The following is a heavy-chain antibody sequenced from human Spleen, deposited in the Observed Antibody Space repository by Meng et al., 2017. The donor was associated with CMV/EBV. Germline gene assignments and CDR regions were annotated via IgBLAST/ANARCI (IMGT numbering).Heavy chain of an antibody. J-gene: IGHJ3*02. CDR3: ARDRATGRGLDI. CDR2: ISRSSADI. CDR1: GFSFSAYT. D-gene: IGHD1-1*01. Sequence: GGSLRLSCAASGFSFSAYTINWVRQAPGKGLEWVSSISRSSADIYYSDSLKGRFSISRDNAKNSLFLQMNGLRAEDTALYYCARDRATGRGLDIWGQGTMVTVSS. V-gene: IGHV3-21*01.